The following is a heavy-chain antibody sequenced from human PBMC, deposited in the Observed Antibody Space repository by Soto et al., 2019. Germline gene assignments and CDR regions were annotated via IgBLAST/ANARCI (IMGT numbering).Heavy chain of an antibody. Sequence: QVQLQESGPGLVKPSQTLSLTCTVSGGSISSGGYYWSWICQHPGKGLEWIGYIYYSGSTYYNPSLKSRVTISVDTSKNQFSLKLSSVTAADTAVYYCARDRGYNSGNWFDPWGQGTLVTVSS. J-gene: IGHJ5*02. D-gene: IGHD5-18*01. CDR1: GGSISSGGYY. V-gene: IGHV4-31*03. CDR2: IYYSGST. CDR3: ARDRGYNSGNWFDP.